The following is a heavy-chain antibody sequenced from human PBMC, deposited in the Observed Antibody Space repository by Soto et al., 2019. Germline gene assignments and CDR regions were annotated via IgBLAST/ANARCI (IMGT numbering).Heavy chain of an antibody. CDR3: ASNKITGLFDY. Sequence: QVQLQQWGAGLLKPSETLSLTCAVYGGSFSGYYWTWIRQPPGTGLEWIGEINHSGSTNYNPSLKRRVTISVDTSRNQFPLKLTSVTAADTAVYYCASNKITGLFDYWGQGTLVTVSS. D-gene: IGHD2-8*02. CDR2: INHSGST. V-gene: IGHV4-34*01. J-gene: IGHJ4*02. CDR1: GGSFSGYY.